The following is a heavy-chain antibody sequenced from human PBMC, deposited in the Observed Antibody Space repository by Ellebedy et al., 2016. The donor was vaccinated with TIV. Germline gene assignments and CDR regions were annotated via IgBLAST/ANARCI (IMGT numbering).Heavy chain of an antibody. J-gene: IGHJ4*02. Sequence: MPSETLSLTCTVSGGSISSYYWSWIRQPPGKGLEWIGYIYYSGSTNYNPSLKSRVTISVDTSKNQFSLKLSSVTAADTAVYYCASNSLWFGESYFDYWGQGTLVTVSS. CDR3: ASNSLWFGESYFDY. V-gene: IGHV4-59*01. D-gene: IGHD3-10*01. CDR1: GGSISSYY. CDR2: IYYSGST.